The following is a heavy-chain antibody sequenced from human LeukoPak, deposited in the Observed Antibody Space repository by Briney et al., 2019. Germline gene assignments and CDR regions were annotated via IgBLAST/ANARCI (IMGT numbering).Heavy chain of an antibody. CDR2: IKRDGSEK. Sequence: GGSLRLSCAASGFIFSGNWMSWVRQAPGKGLEWVANIKRDGSEKHYVDSVKGRFTISRDNAENSLYLQMNSLRPEDTAVYYCARARDYGSGKANGFDIWGQGTMVAVSS. V-gene: IGHV3-7*05. J-gene: IGHJ3*02. CDR3: ARARDYGSGKANGFDI. CDR1: GFIFSGNW. D-gene: IGHD3-10*01.